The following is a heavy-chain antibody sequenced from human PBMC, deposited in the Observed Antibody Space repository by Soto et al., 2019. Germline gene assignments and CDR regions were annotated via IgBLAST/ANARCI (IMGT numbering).Heavy chain of an antibody. J-gene: IGHJ6*03. D-gene: IGHD3-10*01. CDR3: AKHELLQFYGSGSWGDYYYYMDV. V-gene: IGHV3-23*01. CDR2: ISGSGGST. Sequence: GGSLRLSCAASGFTFSSYAMSWVRQAPGKGLEWVSAISGSGGSTYYADSVKGRFTISRDNSKNTLYLQMNGLRAEDTAVYYCAKHELLQFYGSGSWGDYYYYMDVWGKGTTVTVSS. CDR1: GFTFSSYA.